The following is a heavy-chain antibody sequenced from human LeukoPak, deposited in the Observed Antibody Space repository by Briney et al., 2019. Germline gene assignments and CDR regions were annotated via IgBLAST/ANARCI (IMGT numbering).Heavy chain of an antibody. J-gene: IGHJ4*02. CDR3: ATASLRGWYDY. V-gene: IGHV3-64*01. CDR2: ITSNGGST. Sequence: PGGSLRLSCAASGFTFSSYAMHWVRQAPGKGLEYVSAITSNGGSTYYANSVKGRFTISRDNSKNTLYLQMGSLRAEDMAVYYCATASLRGWYDYWGQGTLVTVSS. D-gene: IGHD6-19*01. CDR1: GFTFSSYA.